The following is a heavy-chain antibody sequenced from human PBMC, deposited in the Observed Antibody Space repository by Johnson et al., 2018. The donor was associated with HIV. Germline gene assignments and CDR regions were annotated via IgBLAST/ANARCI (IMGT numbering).Heavy chain of an antibody. CDR1: GFTFSDYY. CDR3: AMLFLHAFDI. V-gene: IGHV3-11*04. J-gene: IGHJ3*02. Sequence: QVQLLESGGGVGQPGRYLRLSCAASGFTFSDYYMSWIRQAPGKGLEWVSYISSSDSTIYYADSVKGRFTISRDNAKNSLYLQMNSLRAEDTAVYYCAMLFLHAFDIWGQGTMVTVSS. D-gene: IGHD3-10*01. CDR2: ISSSDSTI.